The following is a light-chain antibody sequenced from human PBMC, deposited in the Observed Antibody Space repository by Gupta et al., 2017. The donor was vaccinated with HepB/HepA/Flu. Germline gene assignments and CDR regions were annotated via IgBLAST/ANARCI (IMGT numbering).Light chain of an antibody. V-gene: IGLV3-1*01. Sequence: SYELTQPRSVSVSPGQTASITCSGDKLGDKYACWYQQKPGQSPVLVIYEDNKRPSGIPERFSGSNSGNTATLTISGTQAMDEADYYCQAWDSSTVIFGGGTKLTVL. J-gene: IGLJ2*01. CDR2: EDN. CDR3: QAWDSSTVI. CDR1: KLGDKY.